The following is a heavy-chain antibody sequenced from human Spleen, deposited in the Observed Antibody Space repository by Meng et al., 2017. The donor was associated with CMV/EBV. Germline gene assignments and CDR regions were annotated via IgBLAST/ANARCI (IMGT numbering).Heavy chain of an antibody. CDR1: GGSISSSSSY. D-gene: IGHD2-8*01. V-gene: IGHV4-39*07. Sequence: QLQVEEAGAGLVKPSETLSLTCTVSGGSISSSSSYWVWIRQPPGKGLEGIGSIYYSGSTYYNPSLKSRVTISVDTSKNQFSLKLSSVTAADTAVYYCARGGNGVCPTHWGQGTLVTVSS. CDR3: ARGGNGVCPTH. J-gene: IGHJ4*02. CDR2: IYYSGST.